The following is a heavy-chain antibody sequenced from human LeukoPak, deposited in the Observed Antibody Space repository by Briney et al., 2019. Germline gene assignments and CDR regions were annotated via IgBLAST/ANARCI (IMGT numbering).Heavy chain of an antibody. Sequence: HPGGSLRLSCAASGFTFSSYAMSWVRQAPGKGLEWVSAISGSGGSTYYADSVKGRFTISRDNSKNTLYLQMNSLRAEDTAVYYCARDHSGTNYVMDWGQGTLVTVSS. CDR3: ARDHSGTNYVMD. CDR1: GFTFSSYA. V-gene: IGHV3-23*01. J-gene: IGHJ4*02. D-gene: IGHD4/OR15-4a*01. CDR2: ISGSGGST.